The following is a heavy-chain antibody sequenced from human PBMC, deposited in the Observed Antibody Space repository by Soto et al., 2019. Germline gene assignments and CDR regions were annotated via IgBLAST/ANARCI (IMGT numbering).Heavy chain of an antibody. V-gene: IGHV5-51*01. CDR3: ARGGVSTRTFDY. J-gene: IGHJ4*02. D-gene: IGHD3-3*01. CDR1: GYNFAGYW. Sequence: GESLKISCKGSGYNFAGYWIAWVRQMPGKGLELMGIIYPSDSDTRYRPTFQGQVTISADKSISSAYLQWSSLRASDTAMYYCARGGVSTRTFDYWGQGTPVTV. CDR2: IYPSDSDT.